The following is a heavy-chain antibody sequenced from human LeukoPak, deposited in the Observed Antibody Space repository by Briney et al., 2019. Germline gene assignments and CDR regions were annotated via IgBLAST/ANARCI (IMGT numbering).Heavy chain of an antibody. CDR3: ARGRPYSSSWYWMVGVRNYYMDV. CDR2: ISYRGNN. Sequence: SETLSLTCTVSGGSFSSSSYYWGWIRQPPGKGLEWIGSISYRGNNYHNPSVKSRVIMSVDTSKNQFSLALSSVTAADTAVYYCARGRPYSSSWYWMVGVRNYYMDVWGKGTTVTVSS. J-gene: IGHJ6*03. CDR1: GGSFSSSSYY. V-gene: IGHV4-39*07. D-gene: IGHD6-13*01.